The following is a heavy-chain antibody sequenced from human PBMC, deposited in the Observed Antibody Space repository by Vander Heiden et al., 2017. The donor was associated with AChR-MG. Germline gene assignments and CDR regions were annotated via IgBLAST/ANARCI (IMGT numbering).Heavy chain of an antibody. D-gene: IGHD3-10*01. CDR2: IIPIFGTA. V-gene: IGHV1-69*06. CDR3: ARVVGSGSYTAYYYYYMDV. J-gene: IGHJ6*03. CDR1: GGAFSSSA. Sequence: EQLVQSGGEVKTPGSSVKVCCKASGGAFSSSATRWVRQAPGQGLEWMVGIIPIFGTATYAQKFQGRVTITADKSTSTAYMELSSLRSEDTAVYYCARVVGSGSYTAYYYYYMDVWGKGTTVTVSS.